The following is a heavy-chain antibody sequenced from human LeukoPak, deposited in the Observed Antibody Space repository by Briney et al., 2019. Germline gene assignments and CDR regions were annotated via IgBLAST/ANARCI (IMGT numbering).Heavy chain of an antibody. CDR2: IKQDRSEK. CDR3: ARGSGSYYAFDI. J-gene: IGHJ3*02. V-gene: IGHV3-7*01. Sequence: GGSLRLSCAASGFTFTNYWMSWVRQAPGKGLELVANIKQDRSEKYYVDSVKGRFTISRDNAKNSLYLQMNSLRAEDTAVYYCARGSGSYYAFDIWGQGTMVTVSS. D-gene: IGHD1-26*01. CDR1: GFTFTNYW.